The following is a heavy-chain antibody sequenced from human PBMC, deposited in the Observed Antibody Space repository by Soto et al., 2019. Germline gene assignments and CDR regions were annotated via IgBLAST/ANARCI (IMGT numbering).Heavy chain of an antibody. Sequence: QVQLQESGPGLVKPSETLSLTCTVSGGSISSYYWSWIRQPPGKGLEWIGYIYYSGSTNSNPSLKRRVTISVDTSKHQFSLKLSSVTAADTAVYYCAREGTTVDIYYYSGMDVWGQGTTVTVSS. V-gene: IGHV4-59*01. D-gene: IGHD1-1*01. CDR1: GGSISSYY. J-gene: IGHJ6*02. CDR3: AREGTTVDIYYYSGMDV. CDR2: IYYSGST.